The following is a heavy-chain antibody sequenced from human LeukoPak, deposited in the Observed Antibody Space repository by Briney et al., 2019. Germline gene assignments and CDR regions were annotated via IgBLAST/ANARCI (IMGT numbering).Heavy chain of an antibody. D-gene: IGHD3-9*01. V-gene: IGHV1-8*01. CDR1: GYTFTSYD. J-gene: IGHJ5*02. CDR3: AREAILTGYSYP. Sequence: GASVKVSCKASGYTFTSYDINWVRQATGQGLEWMGWMNPNSGNTGYAQKFQGRVTITADESTSTAYMELSSLRSEDTAVYYCAREAILTGYSYPWGQGTLVTVSS. CDR2: MNPNSGNT.